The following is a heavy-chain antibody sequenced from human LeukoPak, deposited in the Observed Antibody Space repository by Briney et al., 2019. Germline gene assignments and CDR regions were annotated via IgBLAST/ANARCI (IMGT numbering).Heavy chain of an antibody. D-gene: IGHD3-9*01. J-gene: IGHJ4*02. CDR1: GFTFSTYS. Sequence: GGSLRLSCAASGFTFSTYSMNWVRQSPGKGLEWVSYIRSSSSIIHYADSVKGRFTISRDNAKSSLYLQMNSLRDEDTAVYYCARNLYDFLTGFDSWGLGTLVTVSS. V-gene: IGHV3-48*02. CDR2: IRSSSSII. CDR3: ARNLYDFLTGFDS.